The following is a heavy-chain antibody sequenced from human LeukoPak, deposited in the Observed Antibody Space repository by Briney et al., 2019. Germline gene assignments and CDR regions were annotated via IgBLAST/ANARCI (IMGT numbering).Heavy chain of an antibody. V-gene: IGHV3-23*01. J-gene: IGHJ3*02. CDR3: AKGGNPFDAFDI. CDR2: ISGSGGST. CDR1: GFTFSSYA. Sequence: GGSLRLSCAASGFTFSSYAMSWVRQAPGKGLEWVSAISGSGGSTYYADSVKGRFTITRDNSKNTLYLQMNSLRAEDTAVYYCAKGGNPFDAFDIWGQGTMVTVSS. D-gene: IGHD4-23*01.